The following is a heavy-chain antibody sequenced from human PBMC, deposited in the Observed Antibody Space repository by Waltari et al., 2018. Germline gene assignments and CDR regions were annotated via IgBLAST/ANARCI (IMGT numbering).Heavy chain of an antibody. CDR1: GYSISSGYY. D-gene: IGHD6-13*01. V-gene: IGHV4-38-2*02. CDR3: ARDFSRSWYENYYYYYGMDV. J-gene: IGHJ6*02. Sequence: SLTCTVSGYSISSGYYWGWIRQPPGKGLEWIGSIYHSGSTYYNPSLKSRVTISVDTSKNQFSLKLSSVTAADTAVYSCARDFSRSWYENYYYYYGMDVWGQGTTVTVSS. CDR2: IYHSGST.